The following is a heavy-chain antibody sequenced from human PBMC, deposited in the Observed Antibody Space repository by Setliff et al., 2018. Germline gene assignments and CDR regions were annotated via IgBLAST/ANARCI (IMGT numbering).Heavy chain of an antibody. J-gene: IGHJ4*02. V-gene: IGHV1-2*06. D-gene: IGHD3-9*01. Sequence: ASVKVSCKASGYTFTDYYIHWVRQAPGQGLEWMGRINPDSGGTNYAQKFQGRVTVTRDTSITAAYMELSRLRSDDSAVYYCARGPSNYDLLTGCDCWGQGTLGTVS. CDR1: GYTFTDYY. CDR3: ARGPSNYDLLTGCDC. CDR2: INPDSGGT.